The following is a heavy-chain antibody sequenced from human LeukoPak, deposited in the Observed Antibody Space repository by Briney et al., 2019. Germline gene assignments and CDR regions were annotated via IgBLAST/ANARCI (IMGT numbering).Heavy chain of an antibody. CDR3: ASIHRSSWYTGDAFDI. CDR2: IYYSGST. J-gene: IGHJ3*02. Sequence: PSQTLSLTCTVSGGSISSGDYYWSWIRQPPGKGLEWIGYIYYSGSTYYNPSLKSRVTISVDTSKNQFSLKLSSVTAADTAVYYCASIHRSSWYTGDAFDIWGQGTMVTVSS. D-gene: IGHD6-13*01. V-gene: IGHV4-30-4*01. CDR1: GGSISSGDYY.